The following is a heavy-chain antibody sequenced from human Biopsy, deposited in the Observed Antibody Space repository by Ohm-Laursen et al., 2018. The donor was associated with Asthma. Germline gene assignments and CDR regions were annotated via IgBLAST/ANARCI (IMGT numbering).Heavy chain of an antibody. D-gene: IGHD3-22*01. V-gene: IGHV3-9*01. Sequence: SLRLSCAASGFSFDDCAMHWVRQAPGKGLVWVSSISWNSGNIDYAVSVKGRFTISRDNAKNSLYLQMQSLRPEDTAFYYCAKSADYYDSTDYLDFWGRGTLVTVSS. CDR1: GFSFDDCA. CDR3: AKSADYYDSTDYLDF. J-gene: IGHJ4*01. CDR2: ISWNSGNI.